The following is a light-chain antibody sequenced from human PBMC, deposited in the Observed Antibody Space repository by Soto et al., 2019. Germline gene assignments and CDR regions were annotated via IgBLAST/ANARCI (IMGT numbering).Light chain of an antibody. CDR1: SSDVGGYNL. J-gene: IGLJ2*01. CDR3: TSSTSSITHV. CDR2: DVT. Sequence: QSALTQPASVSGSPGQSITISCTGTSSDVGGYNLVSWYQHHPGKAPKLIIYDVTNRPSGISNRFSGSKSGNTASLTISGLPDEDEDDYCCTSSTSSITHVFGAGTKLTVL. V-gene: IGLV2-14*03.